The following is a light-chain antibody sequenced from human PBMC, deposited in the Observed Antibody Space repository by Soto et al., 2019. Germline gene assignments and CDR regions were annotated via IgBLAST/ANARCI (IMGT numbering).Light chain of an antibody. CDR1: RSDIGTYNY. CDR2: DVS. CDR3: MSYTTTSSFV. J-gene: IGLJ1*01. V-gene: IGLV2-14*03. Sequence: QSVLTQPASMSGSPGQSITISCTGTRSDIGTYNYLSWYQQHPGKAPRLVISDVSNRPSGVSNRFSGSKSGNTASLTITGLQSEDDADYYCMSYTTTSSFVFGSGTKLIVL.